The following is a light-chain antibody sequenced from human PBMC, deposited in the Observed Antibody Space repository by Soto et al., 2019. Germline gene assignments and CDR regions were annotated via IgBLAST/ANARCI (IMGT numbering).Light chain of an antibody. CDR2: EVS. Sequence: QSVLTQPPSASGSPGQSVTISCTGTSSDVGGYNYVSWYQQHPGKAPKLMIYEVSKRPSGVPDRFSGSKSGNTASLTVSGLQAEDEADYYCSSYAGSNNFVFGVGTK. V-gene: IGLV2-8*01. CDR1: SSDVGGYNY. CDR3: SSYAGSNNFV. J-gene: IGLJ2*01.